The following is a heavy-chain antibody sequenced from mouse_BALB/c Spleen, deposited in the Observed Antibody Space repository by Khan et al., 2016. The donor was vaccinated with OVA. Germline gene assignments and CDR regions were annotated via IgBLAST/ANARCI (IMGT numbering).Heavy chain of an antibody. CDR2: ISSGGST. V-gene: IGHV5-6-5*01. J-gene: IGHJ3*01. CDR3: TRGYWFTY. CDR1: GFTFSNYA. Sequence: EVKLMESGGGLVKPGGSLKLSCAASGFTFSNYAMSWVRQTPEKRLEWVASISSGGSTYYPDSVKGRFTISRDNARTILYLQMSSLRSEDTAMYYCTRGYWFTYWGQGTLVTVSA.